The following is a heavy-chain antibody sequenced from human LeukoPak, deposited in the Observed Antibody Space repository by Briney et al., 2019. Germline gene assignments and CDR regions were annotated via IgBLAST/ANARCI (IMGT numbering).Heavy chain of an antibody. CDR3: ARGGVVPAARNWFDP. J-gene: IGHJ5*02. V-gene: IGHV1-69*06. CDR1: GGTFSTYA. D-gene: IGHD2-2*01. Sequence: SMKISCKAFGGTFSTYAISWVRHPHGRGLEWMGGIIPIFGTANNATKFQGRVTITADKSTSTAYMELSSLRSEDTAVYYCARGGVVPAARNWFDPWGQGTLVTVSS. CDR2: IIPIFGTA.